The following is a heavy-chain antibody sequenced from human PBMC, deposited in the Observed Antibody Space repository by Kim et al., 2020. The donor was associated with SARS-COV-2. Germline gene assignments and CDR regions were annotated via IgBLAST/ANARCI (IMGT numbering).Heavy chain of an antibody. J-gene: IGHJ6*02. Sequence: ASVKVSCKATGYTFTSYGISWVRQAPGQGLEWMGWISAYNGNTNYAQKLQGRVTMTTDTSTSTAYMELRSLRSDDTAVYYCARITIFGVGKYYYYGMDVWGQGTTVTVSS. CDR3: ARITIFGVGKYYYYGMDV. D-gene: IGHD3-3*01. CDR1: GYTFTSYG. V-gene: IGHV1-18*04. CDR2: ISAYNGNT.